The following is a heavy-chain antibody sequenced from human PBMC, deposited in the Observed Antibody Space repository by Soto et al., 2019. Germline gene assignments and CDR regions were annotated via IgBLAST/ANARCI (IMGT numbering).Heavy chain of an antibody. J-gene: IGHJ6*02. CDR1: GGTFSSYA. CDR3: ARANLMTTVTNYYYYGMDV. Sequence: SVKVSCKASGGTFSSYAISWVRQAPGQGLEWMGGIIPIFGTANYAQKFQGRVTITADESTSTAYMELSSLRSEDTAVYYCARANLMTTVTNYYYYGMDVWGQGTTVTAP. V-gene: IGHV1-69*13. CDR2: IIPIFGTA. D-gene: IGHD4-4*01.